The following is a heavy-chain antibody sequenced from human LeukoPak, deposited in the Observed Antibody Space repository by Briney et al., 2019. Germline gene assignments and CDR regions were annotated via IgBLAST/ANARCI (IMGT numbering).Heavy chain of an antibody. CDR2: INPSGSDT. CDR1: GYTFTAYY. CDR3: ASNPSNIVVVPAAPTVYYYMDV. Sequence: ASVKVSCKATGYTFTAYYMHWMRQPPGQGLEWMGLINPSGSDTVYAQKFQGRVTITADESTSTAYMELSSLRSEDTAVYYCASNPSNIVVVPAAPTVYYYMDVWGKGTTVTISS. V-gene: IGHV1-46*01. J-gene: IGHJ6*03. D-gene: IGHD2-2*01.